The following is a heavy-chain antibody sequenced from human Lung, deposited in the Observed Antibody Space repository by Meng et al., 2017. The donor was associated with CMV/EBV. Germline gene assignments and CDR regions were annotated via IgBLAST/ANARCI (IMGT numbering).Heavy chain of an antibody. J-gene: IGHJ4*02. D-gene: IGHD1-26*01. CDR1: GGSLGRYS. CDR2: INYVGAT. Sequence: PPLPCTVCGGSLGRYSWTWCRQPPDKGLEWIGYINYVGATTYNPTLKSRLTISVDTSKNQFSLRLTSVTAADTAVYYCARGVGAGLWGQGTLVTVSS. CDR3: ARGVGAGL. V-gene: IGHV4-59*01.